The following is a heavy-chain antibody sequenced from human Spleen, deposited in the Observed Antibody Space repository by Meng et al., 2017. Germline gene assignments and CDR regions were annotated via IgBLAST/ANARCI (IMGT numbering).Heavy chain of an antibody. CDR1: VGSISSSCFY. J-gene: IGHJ4*02. Sequence: QLQLQESGPGLVKPSETLSLTCTVSVGSISSSCFYWGWVRQPPGKGLEWIGSIYYTGSTYYNPSLKSRVTISIDTSKNQFSLKLSSVTAADTAVYYCARLDDTGIDYWGQGILVTVSS. V-gene: IGHV4-39*01. CDR3: ARLDDTGIDY. CDR2: IYYTGST. D-gene: IGHD5-18*01.